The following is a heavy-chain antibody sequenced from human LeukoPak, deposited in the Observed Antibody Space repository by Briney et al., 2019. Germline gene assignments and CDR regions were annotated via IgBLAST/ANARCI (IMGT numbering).Heavy chain of an antibody. Sequence: GESLKISCKGSGYSFTSYWIGWVRQVPGKGLEWMGIIYPGDSDTRYSPSFQGQVTISADKSISTAYLQWSSLKASDTAMYYCARHTRYSSSSRVFDYWGQGTLVTVSS. CDR2: IYPGDSDT. J-gene: IGHJ4*02. V-gene: IGHV5-51*01. D-gene: IGHD6-6*01. CDR3: ARHTRYSSSSRVFDY. CDR1: GYSFTSYW.